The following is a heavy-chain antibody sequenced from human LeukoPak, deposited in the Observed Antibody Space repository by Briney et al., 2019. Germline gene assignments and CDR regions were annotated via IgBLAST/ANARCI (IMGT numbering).Heavy chain of an antibody. J-gene: IGHJ4*02. CDR1: VFTFSSYS. CDR2: ISYDGSNK. V-gene: IGHV3-30*04. Sequence: GGSLRLSCAASVFTFSSYSMHWVRQAPGKGLEWVAVISYDGSNKYYADSVKGRFTISRVNSKNTLYLQMNSLRAEDTAVYYCARDYFDYWGQGTLVTVSS. CDR3: ARDYFDY.